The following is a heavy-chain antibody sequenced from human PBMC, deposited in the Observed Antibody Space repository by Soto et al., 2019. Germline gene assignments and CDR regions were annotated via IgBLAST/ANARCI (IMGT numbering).Heavy chain of an antibody. CDR1: GGSISSYY. CDR3: ARSLNCCSYYDFWSGFRTYYYYYYMDV. Sequence: SETLSLTCTVSGGSISSYYWSWIRQPPGKGLEWIGYIYYSGSTNYNPSLKSRVTISVDTSKNQFSLKLSSVTAADTAVYYCARSLNCCSYYDFWSGFRTYYYYYYMDVWGKGTTVTVSS. CDR2: IYYSGST. J-gene: IGHJ6*03. V-gene: IGHV4-59*01. D-gene: IGHD3-3*01.